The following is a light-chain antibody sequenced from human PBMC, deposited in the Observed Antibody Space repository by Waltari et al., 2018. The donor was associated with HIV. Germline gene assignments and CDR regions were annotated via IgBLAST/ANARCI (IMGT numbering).Light chain of an antibody. CDR3: CSYAGSTSWV. CDR2: EVP. Sequence: QSALTQPASVSGSPGQSIPLSCTGTASDAGSNTLVSWYHQHPGKAPKLMIYEVPERPSGFSDRFSGFKSVTTASLTISGLQAADEATYYCCSYAGSTSWVFGGGTKLTVL. J-gene: IGLJ3*02. CDR1: ASDAGSNTL. V-gene: IGLV2-23*02.